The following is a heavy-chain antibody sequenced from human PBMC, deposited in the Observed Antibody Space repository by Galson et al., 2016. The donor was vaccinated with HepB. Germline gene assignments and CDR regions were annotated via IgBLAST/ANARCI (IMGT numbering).Heavy chain of an antibody. J-gene: IGHJ4*02. CDR3: AREGNYYTLDY. CDR2: TIPGNGDT. Sequence: SVKVSCKASAYTFTNYAIHWVRQAPGQGLDWMGWTIPGNGDTKYSQTFQGRVTITRDTSANTAYMELSSLRSEDTAVYYCAREGNYYTLDYWGQGTLVTVSS. D-gene: IGHD1-26*01. V-gene: IGHV1-3*01. CDR1: AYTFTNYA.